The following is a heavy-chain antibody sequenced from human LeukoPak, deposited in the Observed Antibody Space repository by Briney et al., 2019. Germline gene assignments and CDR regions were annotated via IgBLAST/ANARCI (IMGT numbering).Heavy chain of an antibody. CDR3: ARGRQRDGYNFDAFDI. V-gene: IGHV4-61*02. Sequence: SQTLSLTCTVSGGSISSGRYYWSWLRQPAGKGLEWIGRIYTSGSTNYTPSLKSRVTISVDTSKNPFSLKLGSVTAADMAVYYCARGRQRDGYNFDAFDIWGQGTMVTVSS. D-gene: IGHD5-24*01. CDR2: IYTSGST. J-gene: IGHJ3*02. CDR1: GGSISSGRYY.